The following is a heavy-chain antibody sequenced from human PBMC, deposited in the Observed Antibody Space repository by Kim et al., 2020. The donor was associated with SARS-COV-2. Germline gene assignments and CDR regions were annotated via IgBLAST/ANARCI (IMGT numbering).Heavy chain of an antibody. D-gene: IGHD3-22*01. V-gene: IGHV7-4-1*02. J-gene: IGHJ4*02. CDR1: GYTFTSYA. CDR2: INTNTGNP. Sequence: ASVKVSCKASGYTFTSYAMNWVRQAPGQGLEWMGWINTNTGNPTYAQGFTGRFVFSLDTSVSTAYLQISSLKAEDTAVYYCARGDAPIYDSSGYYGYWGQGTLVTVSS. CDR3: ARGDAPIYDSSGYYGY.